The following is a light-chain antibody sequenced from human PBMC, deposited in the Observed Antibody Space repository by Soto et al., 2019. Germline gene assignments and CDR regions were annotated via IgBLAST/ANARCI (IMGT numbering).Light chain of an antibody. V-gene: IGKV3-11*01. CDR3: QQRSNWPLT. Sequence: EIVMTQSPATLSASPGERATLSCRASQSVSSYLAWYQQKPGQAPRLLIYDASNRATGIPARFSGSGSGTDFTLTISSLEPEDFAVYYCQQRSNWPLTFGQGTRLENK. CDR1: QSVSSY. J-gene: IGKJ5*01. CDR2: DAS.